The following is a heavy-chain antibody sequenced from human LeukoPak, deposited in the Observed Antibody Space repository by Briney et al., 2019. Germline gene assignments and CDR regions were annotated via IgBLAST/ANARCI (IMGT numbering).Heavy chain of an antibody. CDR1: GFTVSSNY. V-gene: IGHV3-53*01. Sequence: GGSLRLSCAASGFTVSSNYMSWVRQAPGKGLEWVSVIYSGGSTYYADSVKGRFTISRDNSKNTLYLQMNSLRAEDTAVYYCASTYYYDSSGSRLVDYWGQGTLVTVS. CDR3: ASTYYYDSSGSRLVDY. CDR2: IYSGGST. D-gene: IGHD3-22*01. J-gene: IGHJ4*02.